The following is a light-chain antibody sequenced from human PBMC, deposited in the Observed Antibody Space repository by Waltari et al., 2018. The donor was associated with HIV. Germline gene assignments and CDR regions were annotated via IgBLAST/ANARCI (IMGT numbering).Light chain of an antibody. J-gene: IGKJ3*01. CDR2: KAS. V-gene: IGKV1-5*03. CDR1: QSISSW. CDR3: QHYNSFSFT. Sequence: DIQMTQSPSTLSASVGDRVTITCLASQSISSWLAWYQQKPGKAPKLLIYKASSLESGVPSRFSGSVSRTEFTLTISSLQPDYFATYYCQHYNSFSFTFGPGTKVDIK.